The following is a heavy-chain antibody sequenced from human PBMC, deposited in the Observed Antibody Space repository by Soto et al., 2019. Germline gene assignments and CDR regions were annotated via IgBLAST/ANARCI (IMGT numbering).Heavy chain of an antibody. CDR1: GGSFSGYY. D-gene: IGHD4-17*01. CDR2: INHSGST. Sequence: QVQLQQWGAGLLKPSETLSLTCAVYGGSFSGYYWSWIRQPPGKGLEWIGEINHSGSTNYNPSLKSRVTISVDTSKNQFPLKLSSVTAADTAVYYCARGQHITVTNWFDPWGQGTLVTVSS. V-gene: IGHV4-34*01. J-gene: IGHJ5*02. CDR3: ARGQHITVTNWFDP.